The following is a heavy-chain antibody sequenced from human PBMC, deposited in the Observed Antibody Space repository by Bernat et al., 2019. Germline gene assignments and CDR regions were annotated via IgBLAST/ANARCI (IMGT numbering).Heavy chain of an antibody. CDR3: ARDPAGYSSGWVFDY. D-gene: IGHD6-19*01. Sequence: QVQLVQSGAEVKKPGASVKVSCKASGYTFTGYYMHWVRQAPGQGLEWMGWINPNSGSTNYAQKFQGWVTMTRDTSISTAYMELSRLRSDDTAVYYCARDPAGYSSGWVFDYWGQGTLVTVSS. CDR1: GYTFTGYY. CDR2: INPNSGST. J-gene: IGHJ4*02. V-gene: IGHV1-2*04.